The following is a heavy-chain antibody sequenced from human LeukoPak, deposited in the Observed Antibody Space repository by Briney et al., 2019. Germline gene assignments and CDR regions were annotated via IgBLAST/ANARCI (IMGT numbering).Heavy chain of an antibody. D-gene: IGHD3-10*01. Sequence: GGSLRLSCAASGFTFSNYAMSWVRQAPGKGLEWVSALSGSGDNTYYADSVKGRFTISRDNTKNTLYLQMNSLRAEDTALYYCARPASRGVGRYFDLWGRGSLVTVSS. CDR1: GFTFSNYA. V-gene: IGHV3-23*01. CDR2: LSGSGDNT. J-gene: IGHJ2*01. CDR3: ARPASRGVGRYFDL.